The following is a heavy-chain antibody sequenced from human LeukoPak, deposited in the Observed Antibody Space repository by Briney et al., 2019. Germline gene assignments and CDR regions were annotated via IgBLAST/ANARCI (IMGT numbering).Heavy chain of an antibody. V-gene: IGHV3-23*01. Sequence: GGSLRLSCAASGFTFSSYAMSWVRQAPGKGLEWVLAISGSGGSTYYADSVKGRFTVSGDNSKNTLYLQMNSLRAEDTAVYYCAKKSSSGSFDYWGQGTLVTVSS. CDR1: GFTFSSYA. J-gene: IGHJ4*02. CDR3: AKKSSSGSFDY. D-gene: IGHD1-26*01. CDR2: ISGSGGST.